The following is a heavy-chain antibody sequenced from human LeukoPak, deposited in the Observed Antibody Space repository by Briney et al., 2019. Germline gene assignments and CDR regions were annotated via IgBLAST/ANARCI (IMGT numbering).Heavy chain of an antibody. V-gene: IGHV3-23*01. CDR2: ISGSGGST. J-gene: IGHJ4*02. CDR1: GFTFSSYA. D-gene: IGHD3-22*01. CDR3: AKWVVDIHRVNHFDY. Sequence: GGFLRLSCAASGFTFSSYAMSWVRQAPGKGLEWVSAISGSGGSTYYADSVKGRFTISRDNSKNTLYLQMNSLRAEDTAVYYCAKWVVDIHRVNHFDYWGQGTLVTVSS.